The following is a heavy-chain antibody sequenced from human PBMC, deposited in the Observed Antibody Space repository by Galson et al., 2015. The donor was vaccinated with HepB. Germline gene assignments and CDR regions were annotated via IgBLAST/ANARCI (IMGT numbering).Heavy chain of an antibody. V-gene: IGHV1-2*06. CDR2: INPNSGGT. CDR3: ARGDVLSGSYGGY. J-gene: IGHJ4*02. D-gene: IGHD1-26*01. CDR1: GYTFTGYY. Sequence: SVKVSCKASGYTFTGYYMHWVRQAPGQGLEWMGRINPNSGGTNYAQKFQGRVTMTRDTSISTAYMELSRLRSDDTAVYYCARGDVLSGSYGGYWGQGTLVTVSS.